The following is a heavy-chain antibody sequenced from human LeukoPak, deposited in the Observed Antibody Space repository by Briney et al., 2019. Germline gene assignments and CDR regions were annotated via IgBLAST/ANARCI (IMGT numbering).Heavy chain of an antibody. D-gene: IGHD6-6*01. Sequence: SETLSLTCTVSGGSISSGDYYWSWIRQPPGKGLEWIGYIYYSGSTYYNPSLKSRVTISVDTSKNQFSLKLSSVTAADTAVYYCASQYSSSSQGDYWGQGTLVTVSS. V-gene: IGHV4-30-4*01. J-gene: IGHJ4*02. CDR1: GGSISSGDYY. CDR2: IYYSGST. CDR3: ASQYSSSSQGDY.